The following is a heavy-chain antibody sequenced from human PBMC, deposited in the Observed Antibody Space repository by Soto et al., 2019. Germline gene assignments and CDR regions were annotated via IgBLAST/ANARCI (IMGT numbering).Heavy chain of an antibody. D-gene: IGHD3-22*01. V-gene: IGHV3-66*01. CDR1: GFTVSSIY. CDR3: ARDQLYYNDISGRPLNAFAV. J-gene: IGHJ3*01. Sequence: PGGSLRLSCAASGFTVSSIYMSWVRQAPGKGLEWVSVMYSGGTTYYADSVKGRFTISRDNAKNSLYLQMNSLRAEDTAVYYCARDQLYYNDISGRPLNAFAVWGQGTMVTVSS. CDR2: MYSGGTT.